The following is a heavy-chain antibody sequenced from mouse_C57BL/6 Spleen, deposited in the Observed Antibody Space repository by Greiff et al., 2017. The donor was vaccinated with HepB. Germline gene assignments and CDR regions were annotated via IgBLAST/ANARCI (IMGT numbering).Heavy chain of an antibody. Sequence: DVMLVESGGGLVQPGGSLSLSCAASGFTFTDYYMSWVRQPPGKALEWLGFIRNKANGYTTEYSASVKGRFTISRDNSQSILYLQMNALRAEDSATYYCARYGDYDPYYFDYWGQGTTLTVSS. CDR3: ARYGDYDPYYFDY. D-gene: IGHD2-4*01. CDR1: GFTFTDYY. V-gene: IGHV7-3*01. CDR2: IRNKANGYTT. J-gene: IGHJ2*01.